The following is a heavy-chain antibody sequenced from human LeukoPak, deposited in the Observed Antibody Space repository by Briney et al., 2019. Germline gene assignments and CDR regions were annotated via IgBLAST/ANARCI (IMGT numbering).Heavy chain of an antibody. CDR1: GFTFSSYA. Sequence: GSLRLSCAASGFTFSSYAMSWVRQAPGKGLEWVSAISGSGDSTYYADSVKGRFTVSRDNSKNTLYLQMNSLRVEDTAVYYCAKGREYNWIDYWGRGTLVTVSS. D-gene: IGHD1-20*01. V-gene: IGHV3-23*01. CDR3: AKGREYNWIDY. CDR2: ISGSGDST. J-gene: IGHJ4*02.